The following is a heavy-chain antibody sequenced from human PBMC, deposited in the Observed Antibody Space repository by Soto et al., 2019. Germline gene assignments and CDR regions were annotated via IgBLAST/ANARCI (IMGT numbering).Heavy chain of an antibody. V-gene: IGHV3-13*01. CDR1: GFTFSSYD. CDR3: ARVSPQGGSYYFDY. CDR2: IGTAGDT. Sequence: GGSLRLSCAASGFTFSSYDMHWVRQATGKGLEWVSAIGTAGDTYYPGSVKGRFTISRENAKNSLYLQMNSLRAGDTAVYYCARVSPQGGSYYFDYWGQGTLVTVSS. J-gene: IGHJ4*02. D-gene: IGHD1-26*01.